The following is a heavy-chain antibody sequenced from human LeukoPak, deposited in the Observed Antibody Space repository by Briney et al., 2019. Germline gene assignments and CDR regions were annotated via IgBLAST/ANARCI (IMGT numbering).Heavy chain of an antibody. J-gene: IGHJ4*02. CDR2: IYYSGST. D-gene: IGHD3-22*01. Sequence: SQTLSLTCSVSGGSISSGDYYWSWIRQPPGKGLEWIAYIYYSGSTYYNPSLKSRVTISVDTSKNQFSLRLSSVTAADTAVYYCARLDSSGYYPTYYFDYWGQGTLVTVSS. CDR3: ARLDSSGYYPTYYFDY. CDR1: GGSISSGDYY. V-gene: IGHV4-30-4*01.